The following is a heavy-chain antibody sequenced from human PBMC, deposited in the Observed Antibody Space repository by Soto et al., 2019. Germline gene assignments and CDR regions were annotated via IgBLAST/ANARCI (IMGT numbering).Heavy chain of an antibody. J-gene: IGHJ4*02. Sequence: SETLSLTCTVSGGPLSSGSYYWSWIRQSPGQGLEWIGYIYYSGTTKYNPSLKSRVSISVDTSKNQFSLRLTSLSAADTAVYYCARDQPRNWNDGVFDYWGQGTLVTVSS. CDR1: GGPLSSGSYY. CDR2: IYYSGTT. D-gene: IGHD1-1*01. CDR3: ARDQPRNWNDGVFDY. V-gene: IGHV4-61*01.